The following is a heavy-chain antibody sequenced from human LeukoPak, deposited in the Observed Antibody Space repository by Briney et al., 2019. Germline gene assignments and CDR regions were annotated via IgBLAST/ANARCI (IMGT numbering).Heavy chain of an antibody. CDR3: AKGIVESAGDSRGFDD. V-gene: IGHV3-23*01. CDR1: GFTVSSYA. J-gene: IGHJ4*03. D-gene: IGHD4-17*01. CDR2: SRSGGGGT. Sequence: PGGSLRLSCAASGFTVSSYAMSWVRQAPGKGLEWVSSSRSGGGGTYYADSVKGRFTISRDHSKSPVYLHMNSLRAEDTATYYCAKGIVESAGDSRGFDDWGKGTPVTVSS.